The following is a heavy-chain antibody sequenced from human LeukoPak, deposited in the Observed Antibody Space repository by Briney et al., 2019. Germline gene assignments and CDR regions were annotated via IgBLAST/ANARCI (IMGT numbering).Heavy chain of an antibody. J-gene: IGHJ4*02. CDR1: GFTFSSYG. D-gene: IGHD6-19*01. Sequence: PGGSLRLSCAASGFTFSSYGMHWVRQAPGKGLEWVAVISYDGSNKYYADSVKGRFTISRDNSKNTLYLQMNSLRAEDTAAYYCANALTGYSSGWDFDYWGQGTLVTVSS. CDR2: ISYDGSNK. CDR3: ANALTGYSSGWDFDY. V-gene: IGHV3-30*18.